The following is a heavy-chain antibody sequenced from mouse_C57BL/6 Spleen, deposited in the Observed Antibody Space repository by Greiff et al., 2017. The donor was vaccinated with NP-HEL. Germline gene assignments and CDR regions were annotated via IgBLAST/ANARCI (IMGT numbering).Heavy chain of an antibody. CDR2: ISYDGSN. CDR1: GYSITSGYY. Sequence: EVQLQESGPGLVKPSQSLSLTCSVTGYSITSGYYWNWIRQFPGNKLEWMGYISYDGSNNYNPSLKNRISITRDTSKNQFFLKLNSVTTEDTATYYCAYGYEAMDYWGQGTSVTVSS. J-gene: IGHJ4*01. V-gene: IGHV3-6*01. D-gene: IGHD1-1*02. CDR3: AYGYEAMDY.